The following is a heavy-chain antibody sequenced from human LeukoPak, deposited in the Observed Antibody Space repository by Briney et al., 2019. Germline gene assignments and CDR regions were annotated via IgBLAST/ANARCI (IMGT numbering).Heavy chain of an antibody. Sequence: GRSLRLSCAASEFTFSSYAIHWVRQAPGKGLEWVAVISNDGSTKYYADSVKGRFTISRDSSKNTLYLQMNSLRVEDTAVYYCARDLGGATLDAFDIWGRGTMVTVSS. V-gene: IGHV3-30-3*01. J-gene: IGHJ3*02. CDR2: ISNDGSTK. CDR3: ARDLGGATLDAFDI. CDR1: EFTFSSYA. D-gene: IGHD1-26*01.